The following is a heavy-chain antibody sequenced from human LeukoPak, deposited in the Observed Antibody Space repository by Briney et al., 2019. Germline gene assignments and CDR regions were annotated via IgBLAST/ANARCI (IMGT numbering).Heavy chain of an antibody. Sequence: SETLSLTCTVSGGSISSYYWSWIRQPPGKGLEWIGYIYYSGSTNYNPSLKSRVTISVDTSKNQFSLKLSSVTAAGTAVYYCARVGYSSSWYPDVFDIGGQGTMVTVFS. CDR2: IYYSGST. J-gene: IGHJ3*02. CDR1: GGSISSYY. V-gene: IGHV4-59*01. D-gene: IGHD6-13*01. CDR3: ARVGYSSSWYPDVFDI.